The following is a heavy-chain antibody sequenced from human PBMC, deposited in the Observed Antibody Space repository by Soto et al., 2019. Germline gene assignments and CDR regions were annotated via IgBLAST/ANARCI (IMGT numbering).Heavy chain of an antibody. Sequence: PSETLSLTCTVSGGSISSSSYYWGWIRQPPGKGLEWIGSIYYSGSTYYNPSLKSRVTISVDTSKNQFSLKLSSVTAADTAVYYCASSLYSYGGQRPDYWGQGTLVTVSS. CDR1: GGSISSSSYY. J-gene: IGHJ4*02. D-gene: IGHD5-18*01. V-gene: IGHV4-39*01. CDR2: IYYSGST. CDR3: ASSLYSYGGQRPDY.